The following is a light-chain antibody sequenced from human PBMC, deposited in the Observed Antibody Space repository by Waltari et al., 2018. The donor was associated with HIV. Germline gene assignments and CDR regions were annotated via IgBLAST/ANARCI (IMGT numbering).Light chain of an antibody. CDR2: DVS. CDR3: LTYVSKTSTWQ. CDR1: DIDIGNYNL. J-gene: IGLJ3*02. Sequence: QSALTQPASVSGNPGQSVTITCTGTDIDIGNYNLVSWFQQHPGKAPKLRIYDVSKRPSGVSIRFSGSKPGYFASLTISGLLTEDESSYYCLTYVSKTSTWQFGGGTYLTV. V-gene: IGLV2-23*02.